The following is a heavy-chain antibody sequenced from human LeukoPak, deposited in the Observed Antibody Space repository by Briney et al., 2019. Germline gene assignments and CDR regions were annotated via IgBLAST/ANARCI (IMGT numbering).Heavy chain of an antibody. CDR2: IYPGDSDT. CDR3: ARPARYCSSTSCYFDY. Sequence: GESLKISCKGSGYNFTSYWIGWARQMPGKGLEWMGIIYPGDSDTRYSPSFQGQVTISADRSITTAYLQWSSLKASDTAMYYCARPARYCSSTSCYFDYWGQGTLVTVSS. V-gene: IGHV5-51*01. J-gene: IGHJ4*02. CDR1: GYNFTSYW. D-gene: IGHD2-2*01.